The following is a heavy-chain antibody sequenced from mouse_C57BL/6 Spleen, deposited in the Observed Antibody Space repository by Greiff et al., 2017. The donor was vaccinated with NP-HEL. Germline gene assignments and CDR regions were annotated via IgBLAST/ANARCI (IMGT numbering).Heavy chain of an antibody. CDR1: GFTFSDYG. V-gene: IGHV5-17*01. J-gene: IGHJ4*01. CDR2: ISSGSSTI. CDR3: ARQGLGLYYAMDY. Sequence: EVMLVESGGGLVKPGGSLKLSCAASGFTFSDYGMHWVRQAPEKGLEWVAYISSGSSTIYYADTVKGRFTISRDNAKNTLFLQMTSLRSEDTAMYYCARQGLGLYYAMDYWGQGTSVTVSS. D-gene: IGHD4-1*01.